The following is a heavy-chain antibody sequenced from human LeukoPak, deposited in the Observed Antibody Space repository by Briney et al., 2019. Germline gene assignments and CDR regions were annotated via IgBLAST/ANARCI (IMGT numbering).Heavy chain of an antibody. CDR3: ARAGVVIPTYYYYGLDV. V-gene: IGHV1-69*13. D-gene: IGHD3-3*01. Sequence: SVKVSCKASGGTFSSYAISWVRQAPGQGREWMGGIIPIFGTANYAQKFQGRVTITADESTSTAYMELSSLRSEDTAVYYCARAGVVIPTYYYYGLDVWGQGTTVTVSS. J-gene: IGHJ6*02. CDR1: GGTFSSYA. CDR2: IIPIFGTA.